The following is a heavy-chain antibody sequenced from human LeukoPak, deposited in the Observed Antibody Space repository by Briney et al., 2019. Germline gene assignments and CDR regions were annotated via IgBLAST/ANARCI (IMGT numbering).Heavy chain of an antibody. Sequence: PSQTLSLTCTVSGGSISSGGYYWSWIRQHPGKGLEWIGYIYYSGSTYYNPSLKSRVTISVDTSKNQFSLKLSSVTAADTAVYYCAREPTPGIAVAGTLDYWGQGTLVTVSS. CDR2: IYYSGST. D-gene: IGHD6-19*01. J-gene: IGHJ4*02. CDR1: GGSISSGGYY. CDR3: AREPTPGIAVAGTLDY. V-gene: IGHV4-31*03.